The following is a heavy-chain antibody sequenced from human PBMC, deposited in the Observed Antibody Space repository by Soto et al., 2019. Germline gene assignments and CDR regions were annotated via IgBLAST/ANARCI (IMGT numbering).Heavy chain of an antibody. J-gene: IGHJ4*02. Sequence: VQLLESGGGLVQPGGSLRLSCAASGFTFSSYSMNWVRQAPGKGLEWVSYISSSSSTIYYADSVKGRFTISRDNAKNSLYLQMNSLRDEDTAVYYCARDLGYCSGGSCYPGGYYFDYWGQGTLVTVSS. V-gene: IGHV3-48*02. D-gene: IGHD2-15*01. CDR2: ISSSSSTI. CDR1: GFTFSSYS. CDR3: ARDLGYCSGGSCYPGGYYFDY.